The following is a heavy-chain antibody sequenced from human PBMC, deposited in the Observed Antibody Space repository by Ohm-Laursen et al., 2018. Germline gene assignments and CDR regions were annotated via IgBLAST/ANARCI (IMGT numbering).Heavy chain of an antibody. CDR2: IRGRAVST. J-gene: IGHJ1*01. CDR1: GFTLSSYA. CDR3: AKPQLDIGDLQH. V-gene: IGHV3-23*01. D-gene: IGHD2-15*01. Sequence: SLRLSCTATGFTLSSYAMSWVRQAPGKGLEWASAIRGRAVSTYYADSVKGRFTISRDNSKNTLYLQMNSLSAEDTAVYYWAKPQLDIGDLQHWGQGTLVTVSS.